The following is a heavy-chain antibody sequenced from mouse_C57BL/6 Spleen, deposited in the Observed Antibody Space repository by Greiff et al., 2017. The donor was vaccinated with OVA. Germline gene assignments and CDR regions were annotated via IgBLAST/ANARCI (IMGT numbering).Heavy chain of an antibody. Sequence: EVKLVESGGGLVQPGGSLKLSCAASGFTFSDYGMAWVRQAPRQGPEWVAFISNLAYSIYYADTVTGRFTISRENAKNTLYLEMSSLRSEDTAMYYCARDYYGSDYEGYFDYWGKGTTLTVSS. CDR2: ISNLAYSI. D-gene: IGHD1-1*01. J-gene: IGHJ2*01. CDR3: ARDYYGSDYEGYFDY. CDR1: GFTFSDYG. V-gene: IGHV5-15*01.